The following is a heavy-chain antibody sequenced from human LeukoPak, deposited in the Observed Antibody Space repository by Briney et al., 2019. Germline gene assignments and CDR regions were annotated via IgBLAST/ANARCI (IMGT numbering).Heavy chain of an antibody. J-gene: IGHJ4*02. CDR1: GFTFSSYA. D-gene: IGHD3-22*01. CDR2: ISGSGGST. CDR3: AKGRYYYYYFDY. Sequence: GGSLRLSCEASGFTFSSYAMSWVRQAPGKGLEWVSAISGSGGSTYYADSVKGRFTISRDNSKNTLYLQMNSLRAEDTAVYYCAKGRYYYYYFDYWGQGTLVTVSS. V-gene: IGHV3-23*01.